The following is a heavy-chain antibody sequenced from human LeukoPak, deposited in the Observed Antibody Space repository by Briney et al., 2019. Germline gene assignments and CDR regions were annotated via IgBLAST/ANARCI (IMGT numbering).Heavy chain of an antibody. CDR2: ISGSDGST. Sequence: GGSLRLSCAASGFTFSSYAMSWVRQAPGKGLEWVSAISGSDGSTYYADSVKGRFTISRDNSKATLYLQMNSLRPEDTAVCYCAKDLHGGYSSDYWGQGTLVTVFS. J-gene: IGHJ4*02. D-gene: IGHD4-23*01. CDR1: GFTFSSYA. CDR3: AKDLHGGYSSDY. V-gene: IGHV3-23*01.